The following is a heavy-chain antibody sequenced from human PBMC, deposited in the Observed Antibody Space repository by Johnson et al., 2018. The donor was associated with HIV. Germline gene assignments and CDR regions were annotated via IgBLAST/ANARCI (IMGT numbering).Heavy chain of an antibody. CDR3: AKDFGYPRPRDAFDI. CDR1: EFTFSYYW. D-gene: IGHD5-12*01. CDR2: IKQDGSEK. Sequence: VQLVESGGGLVKPGGSLRLSCAASEFTFSYYWMSWVRQAPGKGLEWVANIKQDGSEKYYADSVKGRFTISRDNSKNTLYLQMNSLRAEDTAVYYCAKDFGYPRPRDAFDIWGQGTMVTVSS. V-gene: IGHV3-7*01. J-gene: IGHJ3*02.